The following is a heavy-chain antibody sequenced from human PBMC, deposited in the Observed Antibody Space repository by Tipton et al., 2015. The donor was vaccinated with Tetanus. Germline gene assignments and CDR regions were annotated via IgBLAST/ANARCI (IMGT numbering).Heavy chain of an antibody. CDR3: TRVGFGMYSMDA. CDR2: ITSDGSTT. CDR1: GFTFSTYW. Sequence: SLRLSCAASGFTFSTYWMQWVRQAPGKGLVWVAHITSDGSTTGYADSVKGRFSISRDNSRNSAYLQMSSLRDEDTGVYCCTRVGFGMYSMDAWGQGTTVTVSS. V-gene: IGHV3-74*01. D-gene: IGHD3-10*01. J-gene: IGHJ6*02.